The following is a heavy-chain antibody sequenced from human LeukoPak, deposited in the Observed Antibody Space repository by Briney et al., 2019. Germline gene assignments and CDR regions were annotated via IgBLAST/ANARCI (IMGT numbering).Heavy chain of an antibody. J-gene: IGHJ4*02. V-gene: IGHV3-33*08. CDR2: IWYDGSNK. Sequence: GGSLRLSCAASGFTFRTYGMNWVRQAPGKGLEWVALIWYDGSNKYYADSVQGRFIISRDNSKNTLYLQMNSLRAEDTAVYYCAREMGLNIVATFGYWGQGTLVTVSS. CDR1: GFTFRTYG. D-gene: IGHD5-12*01. CDR3: AREMGLNIVATFGY.